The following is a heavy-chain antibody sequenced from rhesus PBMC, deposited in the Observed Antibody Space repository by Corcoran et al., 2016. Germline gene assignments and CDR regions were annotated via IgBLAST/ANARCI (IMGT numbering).Heavy chain of an antibody. Sequence: QVQLQQWGEGLVKPSETLSLTCAVYGGSISSNYWSWIRQPPGKGLEWIGRLSRGGSTQSTPSRKSRVTISIDTSKSQCSLKLSSVTAADTAVYYCARHERKGSGYFDYWGQGVLVTVSS. CDR1: GGSISSNY. CDR3: ARHERKGSGYFDY. J-gene: IGHJ4*01. V-gene: IGHV4-160*01. D-gene: IGHD2-21*01. CDR2: LSRGGST.